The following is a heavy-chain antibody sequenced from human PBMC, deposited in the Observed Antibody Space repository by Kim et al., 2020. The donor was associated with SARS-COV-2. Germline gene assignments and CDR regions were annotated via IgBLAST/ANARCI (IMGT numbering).Heavy chain of an antibody. D-gene: IGHD3-3*01. J-gene: IGHJ4*02. V-gene: IGHV3-30*01. Sequence: EPGKGRFTISRANSKNTRNLQMNSLGAEDTAVYYCARPNYDFWSGYFDYWGQGTLVTVSS. CDR3: ARPNYDFWSGYFDY.